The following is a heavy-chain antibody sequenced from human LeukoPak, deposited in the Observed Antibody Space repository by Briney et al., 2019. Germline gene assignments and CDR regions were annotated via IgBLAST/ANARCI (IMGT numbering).Heavy chain of an antibody. J-gene: IGHJ4*02. CDR3: AKALEYYYGSGSYYDY. CDR2: TSGSGESA. V-gene: IGHV3-23*01. D-gene: IGHD3-10*01. CDR1: GFTFSSYA. Sequence: AGGSLRLSCAASGFTFSSYAMTWVRQAPGKGLERVSATSGSGESAYYADSVKGRFTISRDNSKNTLYLQMSSLRAEDTAEYYCAKALEYYYGSGSYYDYWGQGTLVSVSS.